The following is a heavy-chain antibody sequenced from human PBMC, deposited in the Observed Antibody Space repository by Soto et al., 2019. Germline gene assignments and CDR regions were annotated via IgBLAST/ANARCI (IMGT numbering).Heavy chain of an antibody. CDR3: VAWVSAHFEC. J-gene: IGHJ4*03. D-gene: IGHD2-8*01. Sequence: GGSLRLSCAASGFTFSSRPMTWARQAPGKGLEWVSTLNDNGAKTHYADSVKGRSTISRDNSRNTVDLQMHSLRAEEAALYYCVAWVSAHFECWGNGILVTVSA. V-gene: IGHV3-23*01. CDR1: GFTFSSRP. CDR2: LNDNGAKT.